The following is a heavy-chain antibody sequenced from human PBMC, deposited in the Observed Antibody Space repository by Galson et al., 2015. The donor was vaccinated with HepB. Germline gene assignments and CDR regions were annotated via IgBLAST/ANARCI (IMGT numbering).Heavy chain of an antibody. CDR3: ARASSITIFGVVIKGFDY. Sequence: SLRLSCAASGFTFSDYYMSWIRQAPGKGLEWVSYISSSSSYTNYADSVKGRFTISRDNAKNSLYLQMNSLRAEDTAVYYCARASSITIFGVVIKGFDYWGQGTLVTASS. CDR2: ISSSSSYT. D-gene: IGHD3-3*01. J-gene: IGHJ4*02. V-gene: IGHV3-11*06. CDR1: GFTFSDYY.